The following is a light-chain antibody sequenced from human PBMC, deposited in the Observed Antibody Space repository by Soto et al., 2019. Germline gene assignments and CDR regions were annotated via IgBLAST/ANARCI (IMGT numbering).Light chain of an antibody. J-gene: IGKJ5*01. CDR1: HSVSSSY. CDR3: QRYGSSPPIT. CDR2: GAS. Sequence: EIVLTQSPGTLSLSPGERATLSCRASHSVSSSYLAWYQQKPGQAPRLLIYGASSRATGIPDRFSGSGSGTDFTLNISRLEPEDFAVYYCQRYGSSPPITFGQGTRLEIK. V-gene: IGKV3-20*01.